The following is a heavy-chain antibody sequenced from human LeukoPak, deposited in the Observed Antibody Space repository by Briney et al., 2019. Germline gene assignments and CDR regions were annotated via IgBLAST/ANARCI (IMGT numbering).Heavy chain of an antibody. D-gene: IGHD6-6*01. Sequence: AVSLRLSCAASGFTFSSYSMNWVRQAPGKGLEWVSSISSSSSYIYYAESVKGRFTISRDNAKNTLYLQMNSLRAEDTAVYYCAKDLYSSSSGWFDPWGQGTLVTVSS. CDR1: GFTFSSYS. CDR3: AKDLYSSSSGWFDP. CDR2: ISSSSSYI. V-gene: IGHV3-21*04. J-gene: IGHJ5*02.